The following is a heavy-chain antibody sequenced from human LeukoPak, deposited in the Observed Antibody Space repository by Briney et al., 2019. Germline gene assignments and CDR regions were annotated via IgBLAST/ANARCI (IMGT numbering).Heavy chain of an antibody. CDR3: ARAPPSAFFTHNWYFDL. J-gene: IGHJ2*01. V-gene: IGHV4-34*01. CDR2: ISPSGST. Sequence: SETLSLTCGVDGGSIYGHYWNWIRQPPGKGLEWIGEISPSGSTTYNPSLGSRFTISVDTSKNHFSLDLNSVTAADTALYYCARAPPSAFFTHNWYFDLWGLGTLVTVSS. D-gene: IGHD3-3*02. CDR1: GGSIYGHY.